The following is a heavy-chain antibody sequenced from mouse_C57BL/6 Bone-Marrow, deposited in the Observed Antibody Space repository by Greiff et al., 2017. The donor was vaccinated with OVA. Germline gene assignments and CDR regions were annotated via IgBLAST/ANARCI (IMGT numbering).Heavy chain of an antibody. CDR3: ARQDYYGSSYGFAY. D-gene: IGHD1-1*01. CDR1: GFTFSSYG. J-gene: IGHJ3*01. CDR2: ISSGGSYT. V-gene: IGHV5-6*01. Sequence: EVKLVESGGDLVKPGGSLKLSCAASGFTFSSYGMSWVRQTPDKRLEWVATISSGGSYTYYPDSVKGRFTISRDNAKNTLYLQMSSLKSEDTAMDYCARQDYYGSSYGFAYWGQGTLVTVSA.